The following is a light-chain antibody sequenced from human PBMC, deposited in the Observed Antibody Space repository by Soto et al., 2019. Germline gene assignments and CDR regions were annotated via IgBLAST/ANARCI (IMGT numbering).Light chain of an antibody. CDR2: DVS. CDR3: SSYTSSSTV. J-gene: IGLJ1*01. CDR1: SSDEGGYNY. V-gene: IGLV2-14*01. Sequence: QSALTQPASVSGSPGQSITISCTGTSSDEGGYNYVSWYQQHPGKAPKLMIYDVSNRPSGVSNRFSGSKSGNTASLTISGLQAEDEADYYCSSYTSSSTVFGTGTKVTVL.